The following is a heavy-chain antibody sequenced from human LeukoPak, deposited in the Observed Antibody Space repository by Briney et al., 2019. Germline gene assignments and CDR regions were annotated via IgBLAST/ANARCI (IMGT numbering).Heavy chain of an antibody. V-gene: IGHV1-24*01. J-gene: IGHJ4*02. CDR1: GSSLSGLS. D-gene: IGHD5-18*01. Sequence: GASVKVSCTVSGSSLSGLSLYWVRQAPGKGLEWMGGFDVIDSETFYAQKFQGRVTMTEDSSTDTAYMELRSLTSDDTALYYCAVGRPYSLLDYWGQGTLVTVSS. CDR2: FDVIDSET. CDR3: AVGRPYSLLDY.